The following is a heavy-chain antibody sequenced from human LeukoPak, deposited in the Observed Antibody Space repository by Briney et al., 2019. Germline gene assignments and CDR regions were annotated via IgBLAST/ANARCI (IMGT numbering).Heavy chain of an antibody. CDR2: IRYDGSNK. CDR3: AKQGICSSTSCWLGAYYYYYMDV. Sequence: GGSLRLSCAASGFTFSSYGMHWVRQAPGKGLEWVAFIRYDGSNKYYADSVKGRFTISRDNPKNTLYLQMNSLRAEDTAVYYCAKQGICSSTSCWLGAYYYYYMDVWGKGTTVTISS. J-gene: IGHJ6*03. CDR1: GFTFSSYG. V-gene: IGHV3-30*02. D-gene: IGHD2-2*01.